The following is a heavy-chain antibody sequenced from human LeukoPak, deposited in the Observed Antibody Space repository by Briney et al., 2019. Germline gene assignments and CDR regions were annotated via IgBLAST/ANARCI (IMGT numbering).Heavy chain of an antibody. CDR2: TYYRSKWYN. D-gene: IGHD6-13*01. J-gene: IGHJ4*02. CDR3: TREYNPSWYDSFDY. CDR1: GDSVSSNSAA. Sequence: SQTLSLTCAISGDSVSSNSAAWNWIRQSPSRGLEWLGRTYYRSKWYNDYAVSVKSRLTINPDTSKNQISLQLNSVTPEDTAVYYWTREYNPSWYDSFDYWGQGTLVTVSS. V-gene: IGHV6-1*01.